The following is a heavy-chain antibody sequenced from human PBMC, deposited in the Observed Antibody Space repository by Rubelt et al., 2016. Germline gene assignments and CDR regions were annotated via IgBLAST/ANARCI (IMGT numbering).Heavy chain of an antibody. CDR1: GFTFSNAW. CDR3: ASGPYSSSASLFPFDY. V-gene: IGHV3-15*01. D-gene: IGHD6-6*01. Sequence: SLRLSCAASGFTFSNAWMSWVRQAPGKGPEWVGRIKSKTDGGTTDYAAPVKGRFTISRDDSKNTLYLQMNSLKTEDTAVYYCASGPYSSSASLFPFDYWGQGTLVTVSS. J-gene: IGHJ4*02. CDR2: IKSKTDGGTT.